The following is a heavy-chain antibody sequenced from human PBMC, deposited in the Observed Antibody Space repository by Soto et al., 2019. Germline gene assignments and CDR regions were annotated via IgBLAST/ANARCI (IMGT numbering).Heavy chain of an antibody. CDR3: ARSYDSSGYYYTY. V-gene: IGHV4-31*03. J-gene: IGHJ4*02. CDR2: IYYSGST. Sequence: LSLTCTVSGGSISSGGYYWSWIRQHPGKGLEWIGYIYYSGSTYYNPSLKSRVTISVDTSKNQFSLKLSSVTAADTAVYYCARSYDSSGYYYTYWGQGTLVTVSS. CDR1: GGSISSGGYY. D-gene: IGHD3-22*01.